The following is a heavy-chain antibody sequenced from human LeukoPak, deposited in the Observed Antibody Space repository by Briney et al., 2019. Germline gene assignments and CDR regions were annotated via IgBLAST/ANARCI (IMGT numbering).Heavy chain of an antibody. D-gene: IGHD1-26*01. CDR2: IYTSGST. Sequence: SETLSLTCTVSGGSISSYYWSWIWQPAGKGLEWIGRIYTSGSTNYNASLKSRVSMSVDTSKNQSSLKLSSVTAADTAVFYCARENSGSYREFDYWGQGTLVTVSS. CDR3: ARENSGSYREFDY. CDR1: GGSISSYY. V-gene: IGHV4-4*07. J-gene: IGHJ4*02.